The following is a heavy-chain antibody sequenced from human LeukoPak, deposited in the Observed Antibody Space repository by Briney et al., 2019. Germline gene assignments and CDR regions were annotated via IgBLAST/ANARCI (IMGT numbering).Heavy chain of an antibody. J-gene: IGHJ4*02. Sequence: ASVKVSCKASGYTFTSYGISWVRQAPGQGLEWMGWISAYNGNTNYAQKLQGRVTMTTDTSTSTAYMELRSLRSDDTAVYCCARAGAGYSGYDEGFDYWGQGTLVTVSS. CDR3: ARAGAGYSGYDEGFDY. D-gene: IGHD5-12*01. V-gene: IGHV1-18*01. CDR1: GYTFTSYG. CDR2: ISAYNGNT.